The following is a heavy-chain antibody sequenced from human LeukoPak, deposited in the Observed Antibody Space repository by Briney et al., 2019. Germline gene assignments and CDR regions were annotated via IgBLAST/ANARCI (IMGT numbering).Heavy chain of an antibody. J-gene: IGHJ5*02. CDR2: IEPSDSYT. V-gene: IGHV5-10-1*01. Sequence: GESLKISCKGSGYSFTSYWISWVRQMPGKGLEWMGRIEPSDSYTNDSPSFQGHVTISADKSISTAYLQWSSLKASDTAMYYCARVGYGSDGFDPWGQGTLVTVSS. D-gene: IGHD5-18*01. CDR3: ARVGYGSDGFDP. CDR1: GYSFTSYW.